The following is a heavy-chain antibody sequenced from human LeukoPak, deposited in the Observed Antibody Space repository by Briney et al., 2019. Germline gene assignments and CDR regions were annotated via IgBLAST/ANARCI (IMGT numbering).Heavy chain of an antibody. CDR2: INHSGST. D-gene: IGHD3-22*01. CDR3: ARATYYYDSSGYWDY. Sequence: PSETLSLTCAVYSESFSTYYWNWIRQPPGKGLEWIGEINHSGSTTYNPSLKSRVTISADMSKNQFSLKLSSVTAADTAVYYCARATYYYDSSGYWDYWGQGTLVTVSS. J-gene: IGHJ4*02. V-gene: IGHV4-34*01. CDR1: SESFSTYY.